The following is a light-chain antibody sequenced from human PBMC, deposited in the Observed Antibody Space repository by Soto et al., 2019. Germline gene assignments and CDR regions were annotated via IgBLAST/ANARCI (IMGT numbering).Light chain of an antibody. Sequence: DIQMTQSPSSLSASVGDRVTITCRASQSISSYLNWYQQKPGKAPKLLIYAASSLQSGVPSRFSGSGSGTDFTLTISSLQPEDFATYYCQQSYSTPRFTCGPGTKVDIK. J-gene: IGKJ3*01. CDR1: QSISSY. V-gene: IGKV1-39*01. CDR3: QQSYSTPRFT. CDR2: AAS.